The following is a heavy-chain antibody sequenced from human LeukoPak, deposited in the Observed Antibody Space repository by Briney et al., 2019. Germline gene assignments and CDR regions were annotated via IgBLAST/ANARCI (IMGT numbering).Heavy chain of an antibody. V-gene: IGHV3-23*01. CDR3: AKSKQLAPWDY. CDR2: ISGSGGLT. CDR1: GFTLSSFV. Sequence: GGSLRLSCVASGFTLSSFVMNWVRQTPGKGLEWVSTISGSGGLTYYADSVKGRFTISRDNSKNTVFLQMNSLRAEDTAVYYCAKSKQLAPWDYWGQGTLSPSPQ. J-gene: IGHJ4*02. D-gene: IGHD1-1*01.